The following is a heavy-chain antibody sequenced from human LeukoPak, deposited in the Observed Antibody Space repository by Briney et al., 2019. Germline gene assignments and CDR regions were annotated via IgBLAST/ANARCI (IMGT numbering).Heavy chain of an antibody. CDR2: IYTSGST. Sequence: SETLSLTCTVSGGSISSYYWSWIRQPAGKGLEWIGRIYTSGSTNYNTSLKRRVTMSVDTSKNQFSLKLSSVTAADTAVYHCASHIAAAGEYYYYGMDVWGQGNTVTVSS. J-gene: IGHJ6*02. CDR1: GGSISSYY. CDR3: ASHIAAAGEYYYYGMDV. D-gene: IGHD6-13*01. V-gene: IGHV4-4*07.